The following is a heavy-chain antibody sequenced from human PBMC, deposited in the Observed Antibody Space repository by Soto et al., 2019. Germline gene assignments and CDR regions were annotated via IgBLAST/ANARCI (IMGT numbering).Heavy chain of an antibody. CDR3: ARSFGWYAIDY. D-gene: IGHD6-19*01. CDR2: ISHIESV. V-gene: IGHV4-4*02. Sequence: QVLLQESGPGLVQPSGTLSLSCVVSGVSISSNYYWGWVRQPPGKGLEWLGDISHIESVNYNPSLKSRVTISMDTSQNQFSLKVNSVTAADTAVYYCARSFGWYAIDYWGQGTLVIVSS. J-gene: IGHJ4*02. CDR1: GVSISSNYY.